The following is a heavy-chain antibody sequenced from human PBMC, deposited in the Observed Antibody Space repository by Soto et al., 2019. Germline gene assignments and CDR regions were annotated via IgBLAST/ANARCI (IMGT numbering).Heavy chain of an antibody. D-gene: IGHD3-10*01. CDR3: ARQEITMVRAFNWFDP. V-gene: IGHV4-39*01. Sequence: QLQLQESGPGLVKPSETLSLTCTVSGGSISSSSYYWGWIRQPPGKGLEWIGSIYYSGSTYYNPSLTRRVTISVDTSKNQFSLKLTSVTAADTAVYYCARQEITMVRAFNWFDPWGQGTLVTVSS. CDR2: IYYSGST. CDR1: GGSISSSSYY. J-gene: IGHJ5*02.